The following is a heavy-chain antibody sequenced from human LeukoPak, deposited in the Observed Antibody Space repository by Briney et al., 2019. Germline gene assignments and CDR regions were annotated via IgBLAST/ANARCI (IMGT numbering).Heavy chain of an antibody. J-gene: IGHJ4*02. CDR3: ATVQVVVPAAMFDY. CDR1: GYTLTELS. Sequence: ASVKVSCKVSGYTLTELSMHWVRQAPGKGLEWMGGFDPEDGETIYAQKFQGRVTVTEDTSTDTAYMELSSLRSEDTAVYYCATVQVVVPAAMFDYWGQGTLVTVSS. D-gene: IGHD2-2*01. CDR2: FDPEDGET. V-gene: IGHV1-24*01.